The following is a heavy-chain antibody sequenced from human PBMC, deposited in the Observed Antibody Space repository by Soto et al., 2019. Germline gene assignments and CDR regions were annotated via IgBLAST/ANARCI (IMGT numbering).Heavy chain of an antibody. Sequence: VGLSWEASGVIVASSYMIGGLQAPGKGLEWVSVIYSDGTTNYAESVKGRFTISRDNSKNTVFLQMSSLRAEDTAVYYCAKGGPGASSGLFESWGQGTRVTVSS. CDR1: GVIVASSY. CDR2: IYSDGTT. CDR3: AKGGPGASSGLFES. D-gene: IGHD3-10*01. V-gene: IGHV3-53*01. J-gene: IGHJ4*02.